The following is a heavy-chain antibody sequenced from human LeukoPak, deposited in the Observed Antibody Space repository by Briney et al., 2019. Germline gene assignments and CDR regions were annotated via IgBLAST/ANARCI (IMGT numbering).Heavy chain of an antibody. CDR2: ISWNSGSI. CDR1: GFTFDDYA. Sequence: GGSLRLSCAASGFTFDDYAMHWVRQAPGKGLEWVSGISWNSGSIGYADSVKGRFTISRDNAKNSLYLQMNSLRAEDTALYYCAKASYGDYYWGRGTLVTVSS. CDR3: AKASYGDYY. D-gene: IGHD4-17*01. V-gene: IGHV3-9*01. J-gene: IGHJ4*02.